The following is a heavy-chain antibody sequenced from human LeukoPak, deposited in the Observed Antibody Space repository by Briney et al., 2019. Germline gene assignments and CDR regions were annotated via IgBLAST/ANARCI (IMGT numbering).Heavy chain of an antibody. J-gene: IGHJ1*01. Sequence: GGSLRLSCAASGFTFGTHWMHWVRQAPRKGLVWVSCINNDGTTTNYADSVKGRFTISRDNAKSTLYLQMNSLRAEDTAVYYCLSCISPNCYDFWGQGVPVTVSS. CDR2: INNDGTTT. CDR1: GFTFGTHW. V-gene: IGHV3-74*01. CDR3: LSCISPNCYDF. D-gene: IGHD2-2*01.